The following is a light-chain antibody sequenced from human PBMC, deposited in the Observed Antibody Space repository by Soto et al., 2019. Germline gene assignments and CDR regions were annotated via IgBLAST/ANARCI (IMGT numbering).Light chain of an antibody. CDR1: QIVSSN. CDR3: QYYGRSPRT. J-gene: IGKJ1*01. Sequence: EIVMTQSPATLSVSPGERATLSCRASQIVSSNLAWYQQKPGQAPRLLIYGASNRATGIPDRFSGSGSGTDFTLTISRLEPEDFAVYYCQYYGRSPRTFGQGTKVDIK. CDR2: GAS. V-gene: IGKV3-20*01.